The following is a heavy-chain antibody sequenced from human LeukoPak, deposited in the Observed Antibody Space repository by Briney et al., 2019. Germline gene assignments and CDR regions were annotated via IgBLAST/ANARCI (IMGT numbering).Heavy chain of an antibody. CDR3: ARGRLNYDFWSGPTGYYGMDV. V-gene: IGHV4-34*01. CDR1: GGSFSGYY. Sequence: SETLSLTCAVYGGSFSGYYWSWIRQPPGKGLEWIGEINHSGSTNYNPSLESRVTISVDTSKNQFSLKLSSVTAADTAVYYCARGRLNYDFWSGPTGYYGMDVWGQGTTVTVSS. J-gene: IGHJ6*02. CDR2: INHSGST. D-gene: IGHD3-3*01.